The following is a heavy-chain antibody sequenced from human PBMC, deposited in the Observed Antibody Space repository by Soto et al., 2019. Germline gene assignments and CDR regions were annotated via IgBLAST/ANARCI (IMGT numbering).Heavy chain of an antibody. J-gene: IGHJ3*02. CDR2: IIPIFGTA. CDR3: ARHWEVDTANYAFDI. CDR1: GGTFSSYS. Sequence: EASVKVSCKASGGTFSSYSISWGRQAPGQGLEWMGGIIPIFGTANYAQKFQGRVTITADESTSTAYMELSGLRSEDTAVYYCARHWEVDTANYAFDIWGQGTMVTVSS. V-gene: IGHV1-69*13. D-gene: IGHD5-18*01.